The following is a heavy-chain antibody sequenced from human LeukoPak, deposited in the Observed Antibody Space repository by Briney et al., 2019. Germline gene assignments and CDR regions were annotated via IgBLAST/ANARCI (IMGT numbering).Heavy chain of an antibody. CDR1: GFTFSTYW. D-gene: IGHD3-22*01. Sequence: GGPLTLSCAASGFTFSTYWMHWVRHAPGKGLVWVSRIKSDGSTNYADSVKGRFTISRDNAKNTVSLQMNSLRPEDTGVYYCARAPSEIGGYYPEYFRHWGQGTLVTGSS. J-gene: IGHJ1*01. V-gene: IGHV3-74*01. CDR3: ARAPSEIGGYYPEYFRH. CDR2: IKSDGST.